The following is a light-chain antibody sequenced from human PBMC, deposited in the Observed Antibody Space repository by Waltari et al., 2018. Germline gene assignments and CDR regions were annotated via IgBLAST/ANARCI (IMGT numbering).Light chain of an antibody. CDR1: SSDVGSYNF. CDR3: CSYAGSYTFV. CDR2: DVV. V-gene: IGLV2-11*01. Sequence: QSALTQPRSVSGSPGQSFTISCSGTSSDVGSYNFVSWYQQHPGNAPKLLIYDVVKRPSGVPDRFSGSKSGNTASLTISGLQTEDESDYYCCSYAGSYTFVFGGGTQLTVL. J-gene: IGLJ7*01.